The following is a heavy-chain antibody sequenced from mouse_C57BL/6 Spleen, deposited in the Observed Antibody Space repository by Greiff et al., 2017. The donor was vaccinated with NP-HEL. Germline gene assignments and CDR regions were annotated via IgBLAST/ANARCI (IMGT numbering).Heavy chain of an antibody. Sequence: QVQLKQPGAELVKPGASVKLSCKASGYTFTSYWMHWVKQRPGQGLEWIGMIHPNSGSTNYNEKFKSKATLTVDKSSSTAYMQLSSLTSEDSAVYYCARNYGSSYTLDYWGQGTTLTVSS. CDR3: ARNYGSSYTLDY. CDR1: GYTFTSYW. D-gene: IGHD1-1*01. J-gene: IGHJ2*01. CDR2: IHPNSGST. V-gene: IGHV1-64*01.